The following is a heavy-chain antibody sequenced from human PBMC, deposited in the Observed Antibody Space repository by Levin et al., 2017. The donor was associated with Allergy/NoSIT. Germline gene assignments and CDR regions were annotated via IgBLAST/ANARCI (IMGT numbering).Heavy chain of an antibody. Sequence: GGSLRLSCTASQFTFHSYAMNWVRQAPGQGLEWVASISSGSSYIHYADSLTGRFTIARDNANNPVSLQLDALTAEDAGIYYCVKERRDNWNDGGRHDAFDLWGQGTPVIVSS. CDR2: ISSGSSYI. CDR1: QFTFHSYA. V-gene: IGHV3-21*01. J-gene: IGHJ3*01. D-gene: IGHD1-20*01. CDR3: VKERRDNWNDGGRHDAFDL.